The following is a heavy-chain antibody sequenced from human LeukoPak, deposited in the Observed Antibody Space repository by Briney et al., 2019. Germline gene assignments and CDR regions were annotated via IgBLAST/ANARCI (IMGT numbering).Heavy chain of an antibody. V-gene: IGHV4-4*07. CDR2: IYSSGST. Sequence: PSETLSLTCSVSGGSISSYYWGWIRQPAGKGLEWIGRIYSSGSTNYNPSLKTRLSMSVDTSKNQFSLKLSSVTAADTAVYYCARVYYYDSSGYYRTNYFQHWGQGTLVTVSS. J-gene: IGHJ1*01. D-gene: IGHD3-22*01. CDR3: ARVYYYDSSGYYRTNYFQH. CDR1: GGSISSYY.